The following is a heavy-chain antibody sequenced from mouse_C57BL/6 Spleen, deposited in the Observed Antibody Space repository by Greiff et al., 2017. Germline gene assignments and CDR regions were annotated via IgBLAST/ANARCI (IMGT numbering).Heavy chain of an antibody. CDR1: GFTFSDYG. Sequence: EVMLVESGGGLVKPGGSLKLSCAASGFTFSDYGMHWVRQAPEKGLEWVAYISSGNSTIYYADTVKGRFTISRDNAKNTLFLQMTSLRSEDTAMYYCARGAGKDYFDYWGQGTTLTVSS. CDR3: ARGAGKDYFDY. J-gene: IGHJ2*01. CDR2: ISSGNSTI. D-gene: IGHD3-3*01. V-gene: IGHV5-17*01.